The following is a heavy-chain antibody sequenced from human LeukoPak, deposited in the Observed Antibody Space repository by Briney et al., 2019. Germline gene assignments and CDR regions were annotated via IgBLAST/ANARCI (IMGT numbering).Heavy chain of an antibody. CDR2: IIPIFGTA. CDR1: GGTFSSYA. D-gene: IGHD3-22*01. Sequence: SVKVSCKASGGTFSSYAISWVRQAPGQGLEWMGGIIPIFGTANYAQKFQGRVTITTDESTSTAYMELSSLRSEDTAVYHCATYLVDYYDSSGYGLPGYFDYWGQGTLVTVSS. V-gene: IGHV1-69*05. CDR3: ATYLVDYYDSSGYGLPGYFDY. J-gene: IGHJ4*02.